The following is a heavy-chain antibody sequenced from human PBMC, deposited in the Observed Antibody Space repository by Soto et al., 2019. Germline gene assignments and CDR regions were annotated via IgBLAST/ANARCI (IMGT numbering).Heavy chain of an antibody. CDR3: ARCRGAYDILTGSLDY. J-gene: IGHJ4*02. CDR2: IIPIFGTA. D-gene: IGHD3-9*01. Sequence: SLKVSCKASGGTFSSYAISWVRQAPGQGLEWMGGIIPIFGTANYAQKFQGRVTITADESTSTAYMELSSLRSEDTAVYYCARCRGAYDILTGSLDYWGQGTLVTVS. V-gene: IGHV1-69*13. CDR1: GGTFSSYA.